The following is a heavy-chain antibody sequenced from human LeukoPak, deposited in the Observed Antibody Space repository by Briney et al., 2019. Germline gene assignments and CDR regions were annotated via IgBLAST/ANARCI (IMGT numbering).Heavy chain of an antibody. Sequence: AGSLRLSCSASGFTFSSYAVHWVRQGQGKGLEYVSAISSNGGSTYYADSVKGRFTISRDNSKSTQYLQMSRLRTEDTAIYYCVKYRRDYYGSGSTDYWGQGTLVTVSS. CDR3: VKYRRDYYGSGSTDY. CDR2: ISSNGGST. D-gene: IGHD3-10*01. CDR1: GFTFSSYA. V-gene: IGHV3-64D*06. J-gene: IGHJ4*02.